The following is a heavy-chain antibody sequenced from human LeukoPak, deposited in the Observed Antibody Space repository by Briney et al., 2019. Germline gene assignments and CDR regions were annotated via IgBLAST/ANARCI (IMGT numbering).Heavy chain of an antibody. Sequence: GRSLRLSCAASGFTFSSYGMHWVRQAPGKGLEWVAVIWYDGSNKYYADSMKGRFTISRDNSKNTLYLQMNSLRAEDTAVYYCARGLRGHHFDYWGQGTLVTVSS. CDR2: IWYDGSNK. CDR1: GFTFSSYG. J-gene: IGHJ4*02. D-gene: IGHD2-21*01. V-gene: IGHV3-33*01. CDR3: ARGLRGHHFDY.